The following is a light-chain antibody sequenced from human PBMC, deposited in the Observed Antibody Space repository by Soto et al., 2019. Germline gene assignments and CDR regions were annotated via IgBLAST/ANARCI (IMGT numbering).Light chain of an antibody. CDR2: DAS. CDR3: QQYHSYWT. V-gene: IGKV1-5*01. J-gene: IGKJ1*01. CDR1: QSINKW. Sequence: DSPPTQSPSSLSASVEDRVTIPCRASQSINKWLAWYQQKPGKAPKILIYDASSLESGVPQRFSGSGSGTEFTLTISSLQTDDFSTYYCQQYHSYWTFGQGTKVDIK.